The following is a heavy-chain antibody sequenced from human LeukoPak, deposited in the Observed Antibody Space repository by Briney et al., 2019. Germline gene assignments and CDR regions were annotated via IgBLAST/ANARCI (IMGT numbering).Heavy chain of an antibody. J-gene: IGHJ5*02. Sequence: GGPVKVSCKASGYTFTSYDISWVRQATGQGLGWMGWMNPNSGNTGYAQKFQGRVTMTRNTSITTAYMELSSLTSEDTAVYYCTRGRRGSPNWFDPWGQGTLVTVSS. CDR2: MNPNSGNT. CDR3: TRGRRGSPNWFDP. V-gene: IGHV1-8*01. D-gene: IGHD3-10*01. CDR1: GYTFTSYD.